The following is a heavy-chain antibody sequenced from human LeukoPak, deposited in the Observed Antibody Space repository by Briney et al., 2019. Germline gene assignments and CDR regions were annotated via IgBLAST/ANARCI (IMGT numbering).Heavy chain of an antibody. J-gene: IGHJ4*02. CDR1: GGSISSGGYY. V-gene: IGHV4-61*02. Sequence: PSETLSLTCTVSGGSISSGGYYWSWIRQPAGKGLEWIGRIYTSGSTNYNPSLKSRVTISVDTSKNQFSLKLSSVTAADTAVYYCARGLKDFWSGYSVKIFDYWGQGTLVTVSS. D-gene: IGHD3-3*01. CDR2: IYTSGST. CDR3: ARGLKDFWSGYSVKIFDY.